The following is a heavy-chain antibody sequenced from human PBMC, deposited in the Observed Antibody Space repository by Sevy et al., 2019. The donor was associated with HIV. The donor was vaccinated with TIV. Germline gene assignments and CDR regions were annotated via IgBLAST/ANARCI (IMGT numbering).Heavy chain of an antibody. J-gene: IGHJ6*03. CDR3: AGGYSSGWYENYYYYYYMDV. D-gene: IGHD6-19*01. V-gene: IGHV4-59*01. CDR2: IYYSGST. Sequence: SETLSLTCTVSGGSISSYYWSWIRQPPGKGLEWIGYIYYSGSTNYNPSLKSRVTISVDTSKNQFSLKLSSVTAADTAVYYCAGGYSSGWYENYYYYYYMDVWGKGTTVTVSS. CDR1: GGSISSYY.